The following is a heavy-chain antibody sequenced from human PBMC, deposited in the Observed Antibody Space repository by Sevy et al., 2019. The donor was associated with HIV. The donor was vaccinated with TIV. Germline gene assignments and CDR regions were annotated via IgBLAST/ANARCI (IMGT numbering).Heavy chain of an antibody. J-gene: IGHJ4*02. CDR3: ARDLEFYDYGDYGPAFMPDY. D-gene: IGHD4-17*01. CDR1: GFTFSTYG. V-gene: IGHV3-33*01. Sequence: GGSLRLSCAASGFTFSTYGMHWVRQAPGKGLEWVAVMWFDGSNTYYADSVKGRFTISRDIAKNTLHLQTNSLRAEDTAVYYCARDLEFYDYGDYGPAFMPDYWGQGTLVTVSS. CDR2: MWFDGSNT.